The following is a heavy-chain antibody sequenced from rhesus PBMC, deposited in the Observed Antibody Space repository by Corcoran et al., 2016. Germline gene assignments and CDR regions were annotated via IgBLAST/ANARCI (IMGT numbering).Heavy chain of an antibody. V-gene: IGHV4-169*02. Sequence: QLQLQESGPGLVKPSETLSVTCAVSGGSISSSYWSWIRQAPGRGLEWIWYIYGGGGSPTSPPSLKSRVTLSVATSKHRLSLKLSSVTTADTAVYYCASGWYYFDYWGQGVLVTVSS. D-gene: IGHD6-13*01. CDR1: GGSISSSY. J-gene: IGHJ4*01. CDR2: IYGGGGSP. CDR3: ASGWYYFDY.